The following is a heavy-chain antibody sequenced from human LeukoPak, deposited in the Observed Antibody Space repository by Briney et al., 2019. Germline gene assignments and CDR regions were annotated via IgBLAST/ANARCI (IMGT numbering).Heavy chain of an antibody. CDR3: AREIGGEPTSFFDY. D-gene: IGHD2-15*01. CDR2: INAGNGNT. Sequence: GASVKVSCKASGYTFTSYAMHWVRQASGQRLEWMGWINAGNGNTKYSQEFQGRVTITRDTSASTAYMELSSLRSEDMAVYYCAREIGGEPTSFFDYWGQGTLVTVSS. V-gene: IGHV1-3*03. J-gene: IGHJ4*02. CDR1: GYTFTSYA.